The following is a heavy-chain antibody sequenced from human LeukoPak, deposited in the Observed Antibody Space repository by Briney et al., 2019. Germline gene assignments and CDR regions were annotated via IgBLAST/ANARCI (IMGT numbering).Heavy chain of an antibody. J-gene: IGHJ4*02. D-gene: IGHD3-22*01. CDR2: IWYDGSNK. CDR1: GFTFSSYG. V-gene: IGHV3-33*08. CDR3: ATTLYYYDSSGYYY. Sequence: PGRSLRLSCAASGFTFSSYGMHWVRQAPGKGLEWVAVIWYDGSNKYYADSVKGRFTISRDNSKNTLYLQMNSLRAEDTAVYYCATTLYYYDSSGYYYWGQGTLVTVSS.